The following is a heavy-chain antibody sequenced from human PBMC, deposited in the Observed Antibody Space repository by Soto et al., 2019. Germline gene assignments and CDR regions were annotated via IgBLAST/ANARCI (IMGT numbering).Heavy chain of an antibody. V-gene: IGHV3-23*01. CDR1: GFTFSSYA. J-gene: IGHJ4*02. Sequence: EVQVLESGGGLVQPEGSLRLSCAASGFTFSSYAMSWVRQAPGKGLEWVSAISGSGDNTYYADSVKGRFTISRDNSKDTLYLQMNSLRAEDTAVYYCAKASGSSYLLGFDYWGQGTLVTVSS. CDR2: ISGSGDNT. D-gene: IGHD6-6*01. CDR3: AKASGSSYLLGFDY.